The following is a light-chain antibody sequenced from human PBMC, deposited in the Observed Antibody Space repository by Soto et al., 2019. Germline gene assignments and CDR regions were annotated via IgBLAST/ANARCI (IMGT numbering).Light chain of an antibody. CDR1: QSVPSNY. V-gene: IGKV3-20*01. J-gene: IGKJ5*01. Sequence: IVLTQSPGTLSLSPGDRATISCRASQSVPSNYVAWYQQKPGQAPRLLIYAASSRTTGIPDRCSGSGSGTDVTLTISRLEPEEVLANYCYQYGSTPSTTFGQGTRLEIK. CDR2: AAS. CDR3: YQYGSTPSTT.